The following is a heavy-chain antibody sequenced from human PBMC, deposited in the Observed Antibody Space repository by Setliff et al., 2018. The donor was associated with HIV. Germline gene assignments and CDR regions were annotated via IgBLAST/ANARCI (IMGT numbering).Heavy chain of an antibody. Sequence: GGSLRLSCAASGFTFSSYPMTWVRQAPGKGLEWASSIRTDGDATYYADSVKGRFTISRDNSKNTLYLQMNSLRVEDAAVYYCAKGRSGYYNFDSWGQGTQVTVS. CDR2: IRTDGDAT. J-gene: IGHJ4*02. D-gene: IGHD3-22*01. V-gene: IGHV3-23*01. CDR3: AKGRSGYYNFDS. CDR1: GFTFSSYP.